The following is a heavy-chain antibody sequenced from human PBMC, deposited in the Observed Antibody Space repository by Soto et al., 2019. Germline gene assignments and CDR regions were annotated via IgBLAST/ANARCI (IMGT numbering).Heavy chain of an antibody. J-gene: IGHJ4*02. D-gene: IGHD2-8*02. Sequence: SETLSLTCTVSGASITGSFFWSWIRQPAGKGLEWIGRSSLSGTTNYNPSLRSRVTMSADVSKNQFSLRLTSVTAADTALYYCARGMTPPGAPAWYYFDSWGQGTLVTASS. CDR2: SSLSGTT. V-gene: IGHV4-4*07. CDR3: ARGMTPPGAPAWYYFDS. CDR1: GASITGSFF.